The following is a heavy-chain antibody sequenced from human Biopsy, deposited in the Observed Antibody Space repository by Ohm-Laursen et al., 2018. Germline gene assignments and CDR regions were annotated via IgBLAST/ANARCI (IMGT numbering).Heavy chain of an antibody. CDR1: GYSFSTYD. D-gene: IGHD6-6*01. Sequence: SSMKVSCKASGYSFSTYDVNWVRQARGQGLEWMGWMIPSSGKTGYAQRFQGRVTLTMNTSISTAYMELSGLRSEDTAVYFCARGYSRRVSIFEASIYWFDTWGQGTLVTVSS. V-gene: IGHV1-8*01. CDR2: MIPSSGKT. CDR3: ARGYSRRVSIFEASIYWFDT. J-gene: IGHJ5*02.